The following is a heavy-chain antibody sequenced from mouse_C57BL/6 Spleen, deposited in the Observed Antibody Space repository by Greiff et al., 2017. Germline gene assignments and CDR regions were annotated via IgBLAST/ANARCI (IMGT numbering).Heavy chain of an antibody. CDR1: GYTFTSYW. Sequence: QVHVKQPGAELVRPGSSVKLSCKASGYTFTSYWMHWVKQRPIQGLEWIGNIDPSDSETHYNQKFKDKATLTVDKSSSTAYMQLSSLTSEDSAVYYCARWGYGNPWFAYWGQGTLVTVSA. CDR2: IDPSDSET. J-gene: IGHJ3*01. V-gene: IGHV1-52*01. CDR3: ARWGYGNPWFAY. D-gene: IGHD2-1*01.